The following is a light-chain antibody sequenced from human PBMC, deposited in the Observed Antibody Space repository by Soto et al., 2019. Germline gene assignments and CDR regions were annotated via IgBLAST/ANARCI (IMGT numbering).Light chain of an antibody. CDR3: AAWDDSLTGRV. Sequence: QSVLTQTPSASGTPGQRVTIACSGSSSNIGSNSVYWYQQLPGTAPKLLTDRNNQRPSGVPDRFSGSKSDTSASLAISGLRSVDEADYYCAAWDDSLTGRVFGGGTKLTVL. CDR1: SSNIGSNS. V-gene: IGLV1-47*01. J-gene: IGLJ3*02. CDR2: RNN.